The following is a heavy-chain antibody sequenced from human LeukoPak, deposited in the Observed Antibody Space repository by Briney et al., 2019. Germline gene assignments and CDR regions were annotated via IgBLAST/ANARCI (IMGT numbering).Heavy chain of an antibody. CDR3: ARDEYSSSLWGYYYYMDV. D-gene: IGHD6-6*01. J-gene: IGHJ6*03. Sequence: PSQTLSLTCTVSGGSISSGSYYWSWIRQPAGKGLEWIGRIYTSGSTNYNPSLKSRVTISVDTSKNQFSLKLSSVTAADTAVYYCARDEYSSSLWGYYYYMDVWGKGTTVTVSS. V-gene: IGHV4-61*02. CDR1: GGSISSGSYY. CDR2: IYTSGST.